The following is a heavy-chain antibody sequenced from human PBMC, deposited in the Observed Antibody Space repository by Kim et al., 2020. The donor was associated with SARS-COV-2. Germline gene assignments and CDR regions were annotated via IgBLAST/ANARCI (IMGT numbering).Heavy chain of an antibody. D-gene: IGHD6-13*01. J-gene: IGHJ4*02. V-gene: IGHV1-2*02. CDR2: INPNSVCT. CDR1: GYTFTGYY. Sequence: ASVKVSCKASGYTFTGYYMHWVRQAPGQGLEWMGWINPNSVCTNYAQKFQGRDTMTRDTSISTAYMELSRLRSDDTAVYYCARKPGYSTNSAGYWGQGTLVTVSS. CDR3: ARKPGYSTNSAGY.